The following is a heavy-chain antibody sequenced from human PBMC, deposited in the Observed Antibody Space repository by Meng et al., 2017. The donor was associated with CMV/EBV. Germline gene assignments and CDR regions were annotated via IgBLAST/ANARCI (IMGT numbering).Heavy chain of an antibody. V-gene: IGHV3-74*01. CDR2: INSDGSSP. CDR3: AREAAAGAPDY. J-gene: IGHJ4*02. CDR1: GFTFSSYW. D-gene: IGHD6-13*01. Sequence: GGSLRLSCAASGFTFSSYWMHWVRQAPGKGLVWVSRINSDGSSPSYADSVKGRFTISRDNAKNTLYLQMNSLRAEDTAVYYCAREAAAGAPDYWGQGTLVTVSS.